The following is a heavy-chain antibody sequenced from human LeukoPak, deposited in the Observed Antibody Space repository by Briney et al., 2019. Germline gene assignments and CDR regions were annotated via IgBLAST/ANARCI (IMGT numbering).Heavy chain of an antibody. V-gene: IGHV4-4*07. CDR3: ARDYYDSSGYYLGFDY. CDR2: IYTSGST. D-gene: IGHD3-22*01. J-gene: IGHJ4*02. Sequence: SETLSLTCTVSGGSISSYYWSWIRQPAGKGLEWIGRIYTSGSTNYNPSLKSRVTMSVDTSKNQFSLKLSPVTAADTAVYYCARDYYDSSGYYLGFDYWGQGTLVTVSS. CDR1: GGSISSYY.